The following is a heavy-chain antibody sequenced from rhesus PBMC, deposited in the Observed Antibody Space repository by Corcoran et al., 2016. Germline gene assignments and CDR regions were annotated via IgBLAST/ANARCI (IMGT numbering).Heavy chain of an antibody. CDR1: GFTFSIYG. J-gene: IGHJ4*01. CDR2: ISYTGGST. D-gene: IGHD4-23*01. V-gene: IGHV3S5*01. CDR3: AKPTQRYSNYVDYFDY. Sequence: EVQLVETGGGLVQPGGSLRLSCAASGFTFSIYGMSWVRQAPGKGLEWVSGISYTGGSTYNADSVKGRFTISRDNSKNTLSLQMNSLRAEDTAVYYCAKPTQRYSNYVDYFDYWGQGVLVTVSS.